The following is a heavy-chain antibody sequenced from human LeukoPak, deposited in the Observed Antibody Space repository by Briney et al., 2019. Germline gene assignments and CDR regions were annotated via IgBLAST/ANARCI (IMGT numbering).Heavy chain of an antibody. V-gene: IGHV1-69*05. Sequence: ASVKVSCKASGDTFTIYGISWVRQAPGQGLEWLARIIPVFGTTNYARKFRGRVTVSTDDSTSTAFLELSSLTPEDTAVYYCAREGEGIAAAGTLLVYFDYWGQGTLVTVSS. CDR2: IIPVFGTT. CDR1: GDTFTIYG. J-gene: IGHJ4*02. CDR3: AREGEGIAAAGTLLVYFDY. D-gene: IGHD6-13*01.